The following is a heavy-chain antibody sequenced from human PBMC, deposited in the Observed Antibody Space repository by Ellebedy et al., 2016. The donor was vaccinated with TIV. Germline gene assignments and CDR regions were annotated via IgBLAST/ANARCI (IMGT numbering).Heavy chain of an antibody. V-gene: IGHV4-61*01. D-gene: IGHD3-10*01. CDR2: LYYSGST. CDR1: DGSVSSVTNH. CDR3: ARGGGSGRHRGLLDY. J-gene: IGHJ4*02. Sequence: SETLSLTYSVSDGSVSSVTNHWSWIRQPPGKGLEWIGYLYYSGSTDYSPSLTSRVTISVDTSKNQFSLKLSSVTAADTAVYYCARGGGSGRHRGLLDYWGQGTLVTVSS.